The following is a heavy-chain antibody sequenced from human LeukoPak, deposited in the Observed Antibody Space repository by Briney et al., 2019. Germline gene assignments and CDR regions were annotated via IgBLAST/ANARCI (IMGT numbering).Heavy chain of an antibody. CDR2: ISSSSSYI. CDR3: ATGYCSGGSCYFSFDY. CDR1: AVTFSSYS. V-gene: IGHV3-21*01. Sequence: GGSLRLSRAASAVTFSSYSMNWVRQAPGKGLEWVSSISSSSSYIYYADSVKGRFTISRDNAKNSLYLQMNSLRAEDTAVYYCATGYCSGGSCYFSFDYWGQGTLVTGSS. D-gene: IGHD2-15*01. J-gene: IGHJ4*02.